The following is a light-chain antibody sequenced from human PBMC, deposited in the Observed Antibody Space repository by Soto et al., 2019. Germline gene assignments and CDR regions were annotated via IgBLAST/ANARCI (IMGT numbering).Light chain of an antibody. Sequence: DIQMTQSPSSLSASVGDKVTITCRASQSISSSLNWFQQKPGKAPSLLIYDATNLQPGVPSRFSGSGSGTEFTLTISSLQPDDFATYYCQQYNGYSHSFGQGTKVDI. J-gene: IGKJ2*01. V-gene: IGKV1-39*01. CDR3: QQYNGYSHS. CDR2: DAT. CDR1: QSISSS.